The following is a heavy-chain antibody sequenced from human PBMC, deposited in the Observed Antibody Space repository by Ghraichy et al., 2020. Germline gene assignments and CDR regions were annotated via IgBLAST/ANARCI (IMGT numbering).Heavy chain of an antibody. D-gene: IGHD3-9*01. CDR2: INHSGST. CDR1: GGSFSGYY. CDR3: ARGRYYDILTGYYTYGFTNRGFDY. V-gene: IGHV4-34*01. Sequence: SETLSLTCAVYGGSFSGYYWSWIRQPPGKGLEWIGEINHSGSTNYNPSLKSRVTISVDTSKNQFSLKLSSVTAADTAVYYCARGRYYDILTGYYTYGFTNRGFDYWGQGTLVTVSS. J-gene: IGHJ4*02.